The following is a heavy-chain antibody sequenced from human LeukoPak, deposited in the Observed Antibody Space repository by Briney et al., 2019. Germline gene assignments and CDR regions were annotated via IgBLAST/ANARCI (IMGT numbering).Heavy chain of an antibody. CDR2: ISSSRSYI. J-gene: IGHJ4*02. D-gene: IGHD6-19*01. CDR3: ARVDDSSGWYALDIDY. V-gene: IGHV3-21*01. Sequence: GGSLRLSCAASGYTFSSYSMNWVRQAPGKGLEWGSSISSSRSYIYYADSVKGRFTISRDNAKNSLYLQMNSLRAEDTAVYYCARVDDSSGWYALDIDYWGQGTLVTVSS. CDR1: GYTFSSYS.